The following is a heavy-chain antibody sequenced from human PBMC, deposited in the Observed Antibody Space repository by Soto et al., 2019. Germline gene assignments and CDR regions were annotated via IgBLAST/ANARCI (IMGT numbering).Heavy chain of an antibody. CDR1: GGSISSYY. V-gene: IGHV4-59*01. CDR3: ARGPYSSSSDLIL. D-gene: IGHD6-6*01. CDR2: IYYSGST. J-gene: IGHJ4*02. Sequence: ASETLSLTCTVSGGSISSYYWSWIRQPPGKGLEWIGYIYYSGSTNYNPSLKSRVTISVDTSKSQFSLKLSSVTAADTAAYYCARGPYSSSSDLILWGQGTLVTVSS.